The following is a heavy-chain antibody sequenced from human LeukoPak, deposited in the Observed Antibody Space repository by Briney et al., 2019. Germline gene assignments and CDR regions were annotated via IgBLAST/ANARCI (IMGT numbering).Heavy chain of an antibody. Sequence: GGSLRLSCAASGFTFSNYAVHWVRQAPGKGLEWVAVISYDGSNKYYADSVKGRFTISRDNAKNSLYLQMNSLRAEDTAVYYCAGDRYSSSWFFDYWGQGTLVTVSS. CDR2: ISYDGSNK. CDR1: GFTFSNYA. J-gene: IGHJ4*02. CDR3: AGDRYSSSWFFDY. V-gene: IGHV3-30-3*01. D-gene: IGHD6-13*01.